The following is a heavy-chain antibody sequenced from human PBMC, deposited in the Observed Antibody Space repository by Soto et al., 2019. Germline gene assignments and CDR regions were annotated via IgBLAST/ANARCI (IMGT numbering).Heavy chain of an antibody. CDR2: ISWNSGSI. Sequence: EVQLVESGGGLVQPGRSLRLSCAASGFTFDDYAMHWVRQAPGKGLEWVSGISWNSGSIGYADSVKGRFTISRDNAKNSLYLQMNSLRAEDTALYYCAKDRFEWLLGGWYFDLWGRGTLVTVSS. CDR3: AKDRFEWLLGGWYFDL. D-gene: IGHD3-3*01. J-gene: IGHJ2*01. V-gene: IGHV3-9*01. CDR1: GFTFDDYA.